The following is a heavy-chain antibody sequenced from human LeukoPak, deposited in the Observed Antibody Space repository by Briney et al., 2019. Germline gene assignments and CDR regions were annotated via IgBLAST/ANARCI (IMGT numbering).Heavy chain of an antibody. CDR2: ISWNSGSI. Sequence: GGSLRLSCAASGFTFDDYAMHWVRQAPGKGLEWVSGISWNSGSIGYADSVKGRFTISRDNAKNSLYLQMNSLRAEDTAVYYCARDRNPFDPWGQGTLVTVSS. J-gene: IGHJ5*02. D-gene: IGHD2/OR15-2a*01. V-gene: IGHV3-9*01. CDR3: ARDRNPFDP. CDR1: GFTFDDYA.